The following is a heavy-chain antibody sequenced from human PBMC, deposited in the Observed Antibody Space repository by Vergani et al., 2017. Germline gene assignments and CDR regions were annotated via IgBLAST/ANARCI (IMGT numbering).Heavy chain of an antibody. CDR2: ISSSSSTI. CDR3: ARRRLGRFLEWLSNEYYYGMDV. V-gene: IGHV3-48*01. J-gene: IGHJ6*02. Sequence: EVQLVESGGGLVQPGGSLRLSCAASGFTFSSYSMNWVRQAPGKGLEWVSYISSSSSTIYYADSVKGRFTISRDNAKNSLYLQMNSLRAEDTAVYYCARRRLGRFLEWLSNEYYYGMDVWGQGTTVTVSS. CDR1: GFTFSSYS. D-gene: IGHD3-3*01.